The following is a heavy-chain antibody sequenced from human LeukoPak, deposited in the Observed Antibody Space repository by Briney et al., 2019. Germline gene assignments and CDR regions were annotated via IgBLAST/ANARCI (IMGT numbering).Heavy chain of an antibody. J-gene: IGHJ4*02. D-gene: IGHD3-10*01. CDR1: GFTFSSYE. CDR2: ISSSGSTI. CDR3: ARVTLWFGELFPDY. Sequence: GGSLRLSCAASGFTFSSYEMNWVRQAPGKGLEWVSYISSSGSTIYYADSVKGRFTISRDNAKNSLYLQMNSLSAEDTAVYYCARVTLWFGELFPDYWGQGTLVTVSS. V-gene: IGHV3-48*03.